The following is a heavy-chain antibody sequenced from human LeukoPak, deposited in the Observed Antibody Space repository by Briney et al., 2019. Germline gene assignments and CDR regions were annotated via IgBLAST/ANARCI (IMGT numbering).Heavy chain of an antibody. V-gene: IGHV4-39*01. CDR1: GGSISSNSNY. D-gene: IGHD2-21*01. J-gene: IGHJ4*02. Sequence: SETLSLTCTVSGGSISSNSNYWAWIRQPPGRGLEWIGSISYGGSTYYSPSLESRVTISVDTSKNQFSLKLSSVTAADAAVYYCARQALWFFDHWGQGTLVTVSS. CDR3: ARQALWFFDH. CDR2: ISYGGST.